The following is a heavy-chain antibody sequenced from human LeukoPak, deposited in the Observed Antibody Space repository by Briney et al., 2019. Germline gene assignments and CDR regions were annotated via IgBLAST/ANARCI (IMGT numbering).Heavy chain of an antibody. CDR1: GFTFSEYY. CDR2: ISRGATTI. D-gene: IGHD2-21*01. J-gene: IGHJ4*01. CDR3: ARDSTVRASPPGY. V-gene: IGHV3-11*04. Sequence: GGSLRLSCLASGFTFSEYYMSWIRQAPGKGLEWVAYISRGATTIYYPDSVKGRFTISRDNAKNSLYLQMNSLRAEDTAVYYCARDSTVRASPPGYWGHGTLVTVSS.